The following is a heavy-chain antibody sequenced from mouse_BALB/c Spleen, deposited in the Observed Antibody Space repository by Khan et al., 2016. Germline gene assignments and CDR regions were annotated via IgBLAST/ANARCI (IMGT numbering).Heavy chain of an antibody. Sequence: VQLQQSGPELMKPWASVKISCKASGYSFTSYYMHWVKQSHGKSLEWIGYIDPFNDGTSYNQKFKGKATFTVDTSSSTAYMHLSSLTSEDSAVYYCESSTRSWYALDYWGQGTSVTVSS. J-gene: IGHJ4*01. D-gene: IGHD1-1*01. CDR2: IDPFNDGT. V-gene: IGHV1S135*01. CDR1: GYSFTSYY. CDR3: ESSTRSWYALDY.